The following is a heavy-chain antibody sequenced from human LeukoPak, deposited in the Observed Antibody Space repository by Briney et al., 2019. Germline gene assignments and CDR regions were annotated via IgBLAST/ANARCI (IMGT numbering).Heavy chain of an antibody. CDR3: ARGPPTVTRKKQQRTFLDYFQH. V-gene: IGHV4-34*01. Sequence: SETLSLTCAVYGGSFSGYYWSWIRQPPGKGLEWIGEIDHMGSTNYNPSLKSRVTISVDTSKNQFSLKLSSVTAADTAVYYCARGPPTVTRKKQQRTFLDYFQHWGQGTLVTVSS. D-gene: IGHD4-17*01. J-gene: IGHJ1*01. CDR1: GGSFSGYY. CDR2: IDHMGST.